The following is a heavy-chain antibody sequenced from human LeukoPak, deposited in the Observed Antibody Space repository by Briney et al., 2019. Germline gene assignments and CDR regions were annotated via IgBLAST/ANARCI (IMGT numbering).Heavy chain of an antibody. CDR3: AGDRDGDYNDY. CDR2: IYTSGST. Sequence: PSETLSLTCTVSCGSINSYYWRWIRQPAGKGLEWIGRIYTSGSTNYNPSLKSRVTISVDKSKNQFSLKLSSVTAADTAVYYCAGDRDGDYNDYWGQGTLVTVSS. V-gene: IGHV4-4*07. CDR1: CGSINSYY. D-gene: IGHD4-17*01. J-gene: IGHJ4*02.